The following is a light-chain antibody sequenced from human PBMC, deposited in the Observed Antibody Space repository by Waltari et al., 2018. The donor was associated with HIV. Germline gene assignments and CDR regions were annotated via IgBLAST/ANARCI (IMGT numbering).Light chain of an antibody. CDR1: RSNIRKHF. V-gene: IGLV1-47*01. J-gene: IGLJ2*01. Sequence: QSVLTQPPSTSGTPGQRVTLPCSGSRSNIRKHFVYWYQQVPGTAPTLLISSNRHQPSGVPDRFSGSKSGTSASLAISGLRAEDEADYYCAAWDDSLSGGVFGGGTKLTVL. CDR2: SNR. CDR3: AAWDDSLSGGV.